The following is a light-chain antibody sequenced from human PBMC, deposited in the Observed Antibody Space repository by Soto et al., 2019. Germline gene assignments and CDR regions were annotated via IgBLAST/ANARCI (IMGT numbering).Light chain of an antibody. CDR2: KAS. Sequence: DIQMTQSPSTLSGSVGDRVTITCRASQTISSWLAWYQQKPGKAPKLLIYKASTVKSGAPSRFSGSGSGTEFTITISSLQTDDVATYYCQHYNRYSEACGQGTKVELK. CDR3: QHYNRYSEA. V-gene: IGKV1-5*03. J-gene: IGKJ1*01. CDR1: QTISSW.